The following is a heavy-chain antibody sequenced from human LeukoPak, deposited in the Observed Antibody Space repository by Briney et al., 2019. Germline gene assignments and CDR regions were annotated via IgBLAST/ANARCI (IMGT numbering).Heavy chain of an antibody. CDR1: GLTVSSNY. CDR2: LYSGGST. CDR3: ARAPRMVHFDY. Sequence: GGSLRLSCAASGLTVSSNYMTWVRHAPGKGLEWVSVLYSGGSTYYADSVKGRFTISRDNSKNTLYLQMNSLRAEDTAVYYCARAPRMVHFDYWGQGTLVTVSS. J-gene: IGHJ4*02. V-gene: IGHV3-53*01. D-gene: IGHD6-13*01.